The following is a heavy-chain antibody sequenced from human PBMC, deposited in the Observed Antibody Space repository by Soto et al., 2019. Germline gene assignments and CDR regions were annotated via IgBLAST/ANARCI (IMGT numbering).Heavy chain of an antibody. CDR2: IYYSGST. CDR3: ARASEMATRTDY. J-gene: IGHJ4*02. CDR1: GGSISSYY. D-gene: IGHD5-12*01. V-gene: IGHV4-59*01. Sequence: SETLSLTCTVSGGSISSYYWSWIRQPPGKGLEWIGYIYYSGSTNYNPSLKSRVTISVDTSRNQFSLKLSSVTAADTAVYYCARASEMATRTDYWGQGTLVTVSS.